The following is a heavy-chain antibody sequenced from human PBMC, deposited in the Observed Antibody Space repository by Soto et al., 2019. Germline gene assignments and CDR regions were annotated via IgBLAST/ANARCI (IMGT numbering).Heavy chain of an antibody. CDR3: ARIRVHCSGGSCYFYYYALDV. J-gene: IGHJ6*02. V-gene: IGHV2-26*01. Sequence: QVTLKESGPALVKPTETLTLTCTVSGFSLTDADVGVSWIRQPPGKALEWLAHILSNDEEVYSSSLSSRLTIAKDTSKSQVVLTMSNMEPVDTATYYCARIRVHCSGGSCYFYYYALDVWGQGPSVTVSS. CDR2: ILSNDEE. D-gene: IGHD2-15*01. CDR1: GFSLTDADVG.